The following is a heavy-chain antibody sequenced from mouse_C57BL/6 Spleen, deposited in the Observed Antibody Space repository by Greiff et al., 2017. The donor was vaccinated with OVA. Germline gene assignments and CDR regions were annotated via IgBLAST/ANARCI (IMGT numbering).Heavy chain of an antibody. J-gene: IGHJ3*01. V-gene: IGHV1-59*01. CDR1: GYTFTSYW. Sequence: QVQLKQPGAELVRPGTSVKLSCKASGYTFTSYWMHWVKQRPGQGLEWIGVIDPSDSYTNYNQKFKGKATLTVDTSSSTAYMQLSSLTSEDSAVYYCARDYGSSYEGFAYWGQGTLVTVSA. CDR2: IDPSDSYT. CDR3: ARDYGSSYEGFAY. D-gene: IGHD1-1*01.